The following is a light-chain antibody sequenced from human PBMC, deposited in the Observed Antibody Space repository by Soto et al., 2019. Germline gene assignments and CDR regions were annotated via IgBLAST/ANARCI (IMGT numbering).Light chain of an antibody. CDR1: QTISTY. Sequence: DIQMTQSPSSLSASVGDRVTITCRASQTISTYLNWYQQKPGKAPRLLIYDASSLISGVPSRFSGSGSGTDFTLTIASLQPEDFSTYYCQHSDSTPYTFGRGTKVEI. V-gene: IGKV1-39*01. CDR3: QHSDSTPYT. CDR2: DAS. J-gene: IGKJ2*01.